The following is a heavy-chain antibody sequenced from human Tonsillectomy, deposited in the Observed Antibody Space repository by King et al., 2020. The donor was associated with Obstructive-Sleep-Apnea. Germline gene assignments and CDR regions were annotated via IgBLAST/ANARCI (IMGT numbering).Heavy chain of an antibody. CDR3: ARDRVGISNSAYYCYGMDV. Sequence: QVQLVESGGGVVQPGRSLRLSCAASGFTFSSYGMHWVRQAPGKGLEWVAVIWYDGSKKYYVDSVKGRFTISRDNSKNTLYLQMNSLRAEDKAVYYCARDRVGISNSAYYCYGMDVWGQGTTVTVSS. CDR1: GFTFSSYG. V-gene: IGHV3-33*01. D-gene: IGHD6-13*01. CDR2: IWYDGSKK. J-gene: IGHJ6*02.